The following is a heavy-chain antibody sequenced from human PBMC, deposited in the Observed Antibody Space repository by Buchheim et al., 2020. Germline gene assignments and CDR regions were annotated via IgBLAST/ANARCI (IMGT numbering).Heavy chain of an antibody. J-gene: IGHJ5*02. Sequence: QVQLQQWGAGLLKPSETLSLTCAVYGGSFSGYYWSWIRQPPGKGLEWIGEINHSGSTNYNPSLKSRVTISVDTSKNQFSLKLSSVTAADTAVYYCARRLGYYDYVWGSYRHIRGENWFDPWGQGTL. CDR1: GGSFSGYY. V-gene: IGHV4-34*01. CDR2: INHSGST. CDR3: ARRLGYYDYVWGSYRHIRGENWFDP. D-gene: IGHD3-16*02.